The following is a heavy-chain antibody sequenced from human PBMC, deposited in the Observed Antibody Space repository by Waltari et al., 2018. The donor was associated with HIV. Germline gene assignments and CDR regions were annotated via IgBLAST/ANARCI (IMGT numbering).Heavy chain of an antibody. CDR2: IYSGGST. D-gene: IGHD2-21*02. Sequence: EVQLVESGGGLVAPGGSLRLSCAPPGFTSRSTNMTGVRQAPGKGLEWVSFIYSGGSTYYADSVKGRFTISRDNSKNTLYLQMNSLRAEDTAVYYCASIAYCGGDCYPRGMDVWGQGTTVTVSS. CDR1: GFTSRSTN. J-gene: IGHJ6*02. V-gene: IGHV3-66*01. CDR3: ASIAYCGGDCYPRGMDV.